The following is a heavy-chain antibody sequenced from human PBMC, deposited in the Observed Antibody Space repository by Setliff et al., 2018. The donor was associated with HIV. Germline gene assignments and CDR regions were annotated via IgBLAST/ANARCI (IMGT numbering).Heavy chain of an antibody. V-gene: IGHV3-21*04. J-gene: IGHJ4*02. Sequence: GGSLRLSCAASGFSVSNYNMKWVRQAAGKGLEWVSSISYDSRFIYHADSMNGRFTISRDNSKNTLYLQMNSLRAEDTAVYYCAKDLGPYDYVWGSYGAWPFDYWGQGTLVTVSS. D-gene: IGHD3-16*01. CDR3: AKDLGPYDYVWGSYGAWPFDY. CDR1: GFSVSNYN. CDR2: ISYDSRFI.